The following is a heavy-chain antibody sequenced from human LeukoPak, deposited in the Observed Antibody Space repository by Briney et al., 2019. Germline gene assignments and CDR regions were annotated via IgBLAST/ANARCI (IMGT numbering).Heavy chain of an antibody. J-gene: IGHJ4*02. CDR3: ERTYFYDSGGYYY. D-gene: IGHD3-22*01. CDR2: ISASGGTT. Sequence: GSLRLSCAASGFTFSSYAMSWVRQAPGKGLEWVSAISASGGTTYYADSVKGRFTISRDNSKNTLYLQMNSLRAEDTAVYYCERTYFYDSGGYYYWGQGTLVTVSS. V-gene: IGHV3-23*01. CDR1: GFTFSSYA.